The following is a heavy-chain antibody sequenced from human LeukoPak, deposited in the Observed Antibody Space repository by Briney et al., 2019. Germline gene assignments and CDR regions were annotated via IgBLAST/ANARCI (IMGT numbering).Heavy chain of an antibody. Sequence: GGSLRLSCAASGSTFSSYSVNWVRQAPGKGLEWVSSISSRSSYIYYADSVKGRFTISRDNSKSTLYLQMNNLRAEDTAVYFCARDPDYGGNVWFDPWGQGTLVTVSS. CDR3: ARDPDYGGNVWFDP. D-gene: IGHD4-23*01. V-gene: IGHV3-21*01. J-gene: IGHJ5*02. CDR1: GSTFSSYS. CDR2: ISSRSSYI.